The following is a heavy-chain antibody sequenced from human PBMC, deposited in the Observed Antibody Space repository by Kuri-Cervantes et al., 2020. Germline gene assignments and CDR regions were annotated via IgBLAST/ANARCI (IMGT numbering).Heavy chain of an antibody. CDR1: GFTFSSYA. CDR3: ARAKQDYYDSSGYLDY. CDR2: ISGSGGST. V-gene: IGHV3-23*01. J-gene: IGHJ4*02. D-gene: IGHD3-22*01. Sequence: GGSLRLSCAASGFTFSSYAMSWVRQAPGKGLEWVSAISGSGGSTYYADSVKGRFTISRDNSKNTLYLQMNSLRDEDTAVYYCARAKQDYYDSSGYLDYWGQGTLVTVSS.